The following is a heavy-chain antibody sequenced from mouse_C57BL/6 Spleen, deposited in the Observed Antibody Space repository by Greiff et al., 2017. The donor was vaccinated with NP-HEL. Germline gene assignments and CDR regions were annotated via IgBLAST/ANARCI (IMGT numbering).Heavy chain of an antibody. J-gene: IGHJ3*01. V-gene: IGHV1-55*01. CDR3: ARGGAQATYWFAY. CDR1: GYTFTSYW. Sequence: QVQLQQPGAELVKPGASVKMSCKASGYTFTSYWITWVKQRPGQGLEWIGDIYPGSGSTNYNEKFKSKATLTVDTSSSTAYMQLSSLTSEDSAVYYSARGGAQATYWFAYWGQGTLVTVSA. CDR2: IYPGSGST. D-gene: IGHD3-2*02.